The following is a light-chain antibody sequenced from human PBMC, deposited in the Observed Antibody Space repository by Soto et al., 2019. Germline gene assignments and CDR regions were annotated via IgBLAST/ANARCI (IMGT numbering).Light chain of an antibody. V-gene: IGLV2-11*01. Sequence: QSALTQPRSVSGSPGQSVTISCTGTSSDVGGSKYVSWYQQHPGKAPKLMIFDVSGRPSGVPDRFSGSKSGNTASLTISGLQAEDEADYYCCSYAGTFVWVFGGGTKVTVL. CDR1: SSDVGGSKY. CDR2: DVS. J-gene: IGLJ3*02. CDR3: CSYAGTFVWV.